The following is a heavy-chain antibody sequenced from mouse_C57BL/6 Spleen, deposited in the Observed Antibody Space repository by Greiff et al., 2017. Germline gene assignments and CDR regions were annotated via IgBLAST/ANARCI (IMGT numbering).Heavy chain of an antibody. J-gene: IGHJ4*01. CDR2: IWSGGST. Sequence: VQLQQSGPGLVQPSQSLSITCTVSGFSLTSYGVHWVRQSPGKGLEWLGVIWSGGSTDYNAAFISRLSISKDNSKSQVFFKMNSLQADDTAIYYCAKNWGEYDGDAMDYWGQGTSVTVSS. CDR3: AKNWGEYDGDAMDY. CDR1: GFSLTSYG. D-gene: IGHD2-12*01. V-gene: IGHV2-2*01.